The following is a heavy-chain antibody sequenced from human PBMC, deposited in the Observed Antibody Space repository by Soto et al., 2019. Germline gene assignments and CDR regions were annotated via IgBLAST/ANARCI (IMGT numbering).Heavy chain of an antibody. CDR1: GGSVSSGSYY. D-gene: IGHD6-13*01. V-gene: IGHV4-61*01. CDR3: ARSPAPYTSRWFDP. CDR2: IYYSGST. J-gene: IGHJ5*02. Sequence: PSETLSLTCTVSGGSVSSGSYYWSWIRQPPGKGLEWIGYIYYSGSTYYNPSLKSRVSLSLDTSKNVFSLQLSSVTAADTAVYYCARSPAPYTSRWFDPWGQGTLVTVSS.